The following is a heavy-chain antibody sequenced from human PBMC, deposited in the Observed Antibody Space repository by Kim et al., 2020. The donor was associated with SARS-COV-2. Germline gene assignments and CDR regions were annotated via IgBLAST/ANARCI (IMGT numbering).Heavy chain of an antibody. CDR2: MSYSGTT. J-gene: IGHJ5*02. CDR1: GYSISTSDW. D-gene: IGHD5-18*01. V-gene: IGHV4-28*01. Sequence: SETLSLTCAVSGYSISTSDWWGWIRQPPGKGLDWIGFMSYSGTTHYNPSLKSRVTMSLDTSKNQFSLTLSSVNAVDTAIYYCARHTGGTSRFDPWGQGTLVTVSS. CDR3: ARHTGGTSRFDP.